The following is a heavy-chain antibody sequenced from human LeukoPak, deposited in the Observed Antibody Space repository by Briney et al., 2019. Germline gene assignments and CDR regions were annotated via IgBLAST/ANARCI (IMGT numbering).Heavy chain of an antibody. Sequence: PGGSLRLSCAASGFTVSSNYMSWVRQAPGKGLEWVSVIYSGGSTYYADSVKGRFTISRDNSKNTLYLQMNSLRAEDTAVYYCARDRGEMATIEYYFDYWGQGTLVTVSS. CDR1: GFTVSSNY. D-gene: IGHD5-24*01. CDR3: ARDRGEMATIEYYFDY. J-gene: IGHJ4*02. V-gene: IGHV3-53*01. CDR2: IYSGGST.